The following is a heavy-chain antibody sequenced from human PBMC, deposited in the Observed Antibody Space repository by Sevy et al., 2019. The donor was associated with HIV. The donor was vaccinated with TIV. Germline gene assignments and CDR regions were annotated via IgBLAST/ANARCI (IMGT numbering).Heavy chain of an antibody. CDR2: MRKDGINT. Sequence: GGSLRLSCAASVFTFNIYGMQWVRQAPGKGLEWVAFMRKDGINTYYADSVKGRFTISRDNSKNTLYLQMNSLRTEDTALYYCAGETTYYDASGPVPGDIWGQGTIVTVSS. CDR1: VFTFNIYG. CDR3: AGETTYYDASGPVPGDI. J-gene: IGHJ3*02. D-gene: IGHD3-16*01. V-gene: IGHV3-30*02.